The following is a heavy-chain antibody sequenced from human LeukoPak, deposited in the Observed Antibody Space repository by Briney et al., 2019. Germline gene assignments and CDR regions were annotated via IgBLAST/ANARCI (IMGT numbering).Heavy chain of an antibody. CDR2: IYYSGST. V-gene: IGHV4-59*01. CDR3: ARGRSSMVRGYYYYYMDV. J-gene: IGHJ6*03. CDR1: GGSISSYY. D-gene: IGHD3-10*01. Sequence: SETLSLTCTVSGGSISSYYWSWIRQPPGKGLEWIGYIYYSGSTNYNPSLKSRVTISVDTSKNQFSLKLSSVTAADTAMYYCARGRSSMVRGYYYYYMDVWGKGTTVTVSS.